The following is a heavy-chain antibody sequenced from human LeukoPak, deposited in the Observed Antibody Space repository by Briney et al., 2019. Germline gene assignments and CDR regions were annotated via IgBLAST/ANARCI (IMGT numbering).Heavy chain of an antibody. Sequence: ASVKVSSTASGYTFTSYDINWVRQATGQGLEWMGWRNPNSGKTGYAQKFQGRVTMTRNTSISTAYMELSSLRSEDTAVYYCARQQVAGTGAGSTNFDYWGQGTLVTVSS. CDR3: ARQQVAGTGAGSTNFDY. D-gene: IGHD6-19*01. CDR2: RNPNSGKT. J-gene: IGHJ4*02. CDR1: GYTFTSYD. V-gene: IGHV1-8*01.